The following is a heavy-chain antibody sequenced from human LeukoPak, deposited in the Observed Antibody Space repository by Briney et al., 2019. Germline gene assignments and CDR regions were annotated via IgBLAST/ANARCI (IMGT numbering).Heavy chain of an antibody. J-gene: IGHJ4*02. V-gene: IGHV1-18*01. Sequence: ASVKVSCKASGYTFTSYGISWVRQAPGQGLEWMGWISAYNGNTNYAQKLQGRVTMTTDTSTSTAYMELRSLRSDDTAVYYCAKDRTYYYGSGSYYRGGLFDYWGQGTLVTVSS. CDR2: ISAYNGNT. CDR3: AKDRTYYYGSGSYYRGGLFDY. D-gene: IGHD3-10*01. CDR1: GYTFTSYG.